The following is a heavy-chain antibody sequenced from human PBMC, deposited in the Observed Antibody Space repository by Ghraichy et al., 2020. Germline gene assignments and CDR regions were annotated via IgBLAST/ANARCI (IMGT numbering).Heavy chain of an antibody. CDR2: IYYSGST. D-gene: IGHD5-18*01. V-gene: IGHV4-59*01. J-gene: IGHJ6*03. CDR3: AREAYSQNSGGYYYYMDV. Sequence: SETLSLTCTVSGGSISSYYWSWIRQPPGKGLEWIGYIYYSGSTNYNPSLKSRVTISVDTSKNQFSLKLSSVTAADTAVYYCAREAYSQNSGGYYYYMDVWGKGTTVTVSS. CDR1: GGSISSYY.